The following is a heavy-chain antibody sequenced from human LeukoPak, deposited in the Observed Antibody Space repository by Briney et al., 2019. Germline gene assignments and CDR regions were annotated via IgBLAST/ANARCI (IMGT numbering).Heavy chain of an antibody. J-gene: IGHJ4*02. CDR3: ARGDGRDFDY. CDR2: ISGSGGST. D-gene: IGHD3-10*02. CDR1: GFTFSSYA. V-gene: IGHV3-23*01. Sequence: GGSLRLSCAASGFTFSSYAMSWVRQAPGKGLEWVSAISGSGGSTYYADSVKGRFTISRDNAKNSLYLQMNNLRAEDTAVYYCARGDGRDFDYWGQGTLVTVSS.